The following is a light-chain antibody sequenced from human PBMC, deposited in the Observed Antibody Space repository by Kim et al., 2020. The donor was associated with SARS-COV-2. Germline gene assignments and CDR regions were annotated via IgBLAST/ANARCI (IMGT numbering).Light chain of an antibody. V-gene: IGKV1-5*03. CDR1: QSISSW. J-gene: IGKJ2*02. CDR3: QQYDSNPCT. Sequence: DIQMTQSPSTLSASVGDTVTITCRASQSISSWLAWYQQKPGKAPNLLIYSASSLESGVPSRFSGSGSGTEFTLSISSLQPDDFATYYCQQYDSNPCTFGQGTKLEI. CDR2: SAS.